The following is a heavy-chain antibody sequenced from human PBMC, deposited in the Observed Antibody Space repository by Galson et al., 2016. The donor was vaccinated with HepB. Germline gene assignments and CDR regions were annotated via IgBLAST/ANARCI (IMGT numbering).Heavy chain of an antibody. CDR1: GFIFSSSV. Sequence: SLRLSCAASGFIFSSSVMGWVRQAPGKGLEWFSVTRNLVGSTYYADSVKGRFTISRDNSKNTVYLQMNNLRAEDTAVYYCAKASGYNNAWFTYWGQGTLVTVSS. CDR3: AKASGYNNAWFTY. D-gene: IGHD1-14*01. J-gene: IGHJ4*02. CDR2: TRNLVGST. V-gene: IGHV3-23*01.